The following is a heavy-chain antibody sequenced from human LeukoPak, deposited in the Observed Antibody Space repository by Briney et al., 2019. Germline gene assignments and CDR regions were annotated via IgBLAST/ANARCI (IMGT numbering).Heavy chain of an antibody. V-gene: IGHV3-66*02. Sequence: GGSLRLSCGASGFTVSSNYMSWVRQAPGKGLEWVSVIYSGGSTYYADSVKGRFTISRDNSKNTLYLQMNSLRAEDTAVYYCATLDYDYVWGSLDYWGQGTLVTVSS. J-gene: IGHJ4*02. CDR1: GFTVSSNY. CDR3: ATLDYDYVWGSLDY. D-gene: IGHD3-16*01. CDR2: IYSGGST.